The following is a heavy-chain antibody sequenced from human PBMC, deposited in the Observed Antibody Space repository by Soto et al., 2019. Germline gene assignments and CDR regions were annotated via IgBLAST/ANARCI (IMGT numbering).Heavy chain of an antibody. Sequence: GASVKVSCKASGYTFTYRCLHWVRQAPGQALEWMGWITPFNCNTNYAQKFQDRVTITRDRSMSTAYMELSSLRSEDTAMYYCAIFDYGDYDDAFDIWGQGTMVTVSS. CDR1: GYTFTYRC. CDR3: AIFDYGDYDDAFDI. J-gene: IGHJ3*02. D-gene: IGHD4-17*01. V-gene: IGHV1-45*02. CDR2: ITPFNCNT.